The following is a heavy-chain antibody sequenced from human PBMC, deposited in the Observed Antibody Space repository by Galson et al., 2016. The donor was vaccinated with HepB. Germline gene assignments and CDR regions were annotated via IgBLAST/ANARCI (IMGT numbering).Heavy chain of an antibody. J-gene: IGHJ5*02. CDR1: GYSFATYW. Sequence: QSGAEVKEPGESLRISCQASGYSFATYWITWVRQLPGKGLEWIGRIDPSDSWTSYSPSLRGHVTISVDESISTAFLQWRSLKVSDPAMYYCARLSLPESILLGPWGQGTLVTVSS. D-gene: IGHD3-9*01. CDR2: IDPSDSWT. V-gene: IGHV5-10-1*01. CDR3: ARLSLPESILLGP.